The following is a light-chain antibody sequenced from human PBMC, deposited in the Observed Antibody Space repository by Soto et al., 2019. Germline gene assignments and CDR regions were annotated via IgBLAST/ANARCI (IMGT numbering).Light chain of an antibody. CDR3: QDYGTSHPWT. CDR1: QNIRGNE. J-gene: IGKJ1*01. V-gene: IGKV3-20*01. CDR2: GGS. Sequence: EVVLTQSPGALSLSPGEGVTLSCRASQNIRGNELAWYRQKRGQAPRLLMYGGSTRADGIPDRFSGRGTGKNFTLTISRLEPEDSAVYYCQDYGTSHPWTFGQGTKLEIK.